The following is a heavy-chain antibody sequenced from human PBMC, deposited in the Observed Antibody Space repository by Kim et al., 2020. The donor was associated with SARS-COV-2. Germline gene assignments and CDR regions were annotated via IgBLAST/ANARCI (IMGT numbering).Heavy chain of an antibody. J-gene: IGHJ6*02. Sequence: KFQGRVTMTRDTSASTVYMELSSLRSEDTAVYYCARDLVYTGDYYYGMDVWGQGTTVTVSS. D-gene: IGHD3-16*01. CDR3: ARDLVYTGDYYYGMDV. V-gene: IGHV1-46*01.